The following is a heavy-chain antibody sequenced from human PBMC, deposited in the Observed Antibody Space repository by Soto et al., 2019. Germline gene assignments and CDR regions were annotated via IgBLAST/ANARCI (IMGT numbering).Heavy chain of an antibody. J-gene: IGHJ5*02. D-gene: IGHD6-6*01. CDR3: AREFLEYSSSSYWFDP. Sequence: SVNVSCKASGGTFSSYAISWVRQAPGQGLEWMGGIIPIFGTANYAQKFQGRVTITADESTSTAYMELSSLRSEDTAVYYCAREFLEYSSSSYWFDPWGQGTLVTVSS. CDR2: IIPIFGTA. V-gene: IGHV1-69*13. CDR1: GGTFSSYA.